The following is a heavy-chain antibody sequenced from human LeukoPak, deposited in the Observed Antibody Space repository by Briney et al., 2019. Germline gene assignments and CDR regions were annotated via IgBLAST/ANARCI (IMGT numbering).Heavy chain of an antibody. CDR3: ARGGSGFFA. CDR1: GFTFSSFW. D-gene: IGHD3-10*01. V-gene: IGHV3-7*01. Sequence: PGGSLRLSCAASGFTFSSFWMSWVRQAPGKGLEWVASIKQDGSEKYYVDSVKGRFTISRDNAKKSLYLQMNSLRAEDTAVYYCARGGSGFFAWGKGTTVTVSS. CDR2: IKQDGSEK. J-gene: IGHJ6*04.